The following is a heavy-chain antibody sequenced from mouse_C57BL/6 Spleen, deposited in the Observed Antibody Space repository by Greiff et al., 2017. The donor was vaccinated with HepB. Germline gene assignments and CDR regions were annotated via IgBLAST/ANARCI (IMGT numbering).Heavy chain of an antibody. CDR2: ISSGSSTI. CDR3: ATTVVASYYAMDY. CDR1: GFTFSDYG. D-gene: IGHD1-1*01. V-gene: IGHV5-17*01. Sequence: EVQVVESGGGLVKPGGSLKLSCAASGFTFSDYGMHWVRQAPEKGLEWVAYISSGSSTIYYADTVKGRFTISRDNAKNTLFLQMTSLRSEDTAMYYCATTVVASYYAMDYWGQGTSVTVSS. J-gene: IGHJ4*01.